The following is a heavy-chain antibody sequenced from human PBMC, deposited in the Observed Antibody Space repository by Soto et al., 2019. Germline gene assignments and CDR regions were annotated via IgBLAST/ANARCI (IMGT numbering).Heavy chain of an antibody. J-gene: IGHJ4*02. D-gene: IGHD3-3*01. CDR1: GFTFGSYW. CDR3: VKDVEWSLDF. Sequence: GGSLRLSCAASGFTFGSYWMNWVRQAPGRGMEWVAKINEDGRDKYFSDSVMGRFTISRDNARNSVFLEMSSLRAEDTAIYYCVKDVEWSLDFWGQGALVTVSS. V-gene: IGHV3-7*03. CDR2: INEDGRDK.